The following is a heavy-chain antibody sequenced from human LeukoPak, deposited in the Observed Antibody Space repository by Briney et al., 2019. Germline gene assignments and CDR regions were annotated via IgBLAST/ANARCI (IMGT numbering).Heavy chain of an antibody. CDR3: ARARRNYYDSTIALDY. J-gene: IGHJ4*02. CDR2: IYYSGST. Sequence: SETLSLTCTVSGGSISSYYWSWIRQPPGKGLEWIGYIYYSGSTNYSPSLRSRVTISVHTSKSQFSLNLSSVTAADTAIYYCARARRNYYDSTIALDYWGQGTLVTVSS. CDR1: GGSISSYY. D-gene: IGHD3-22*01. V-gene: IGHV4-59*08.